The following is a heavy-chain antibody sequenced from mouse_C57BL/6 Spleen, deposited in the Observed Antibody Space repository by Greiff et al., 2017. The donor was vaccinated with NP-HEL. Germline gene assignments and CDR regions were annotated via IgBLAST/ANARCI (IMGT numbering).Heavy chain of an antibody. CDR1: GYAFSSSW. CDR2: IYPGDGDT. J-gene: IGHJ2*01. Sequence: QVQLQQSGPELVKPGASVKISCKASGYAFSSSWMNWVKQRPGKGLEWIGRIYPGDGDTNYNGKFKGKATLTADKSSSTAYMQLSSLTSEDSAVYFCAREGYGRGYFDYWGQGTTLTVSS. CDR3: AREGYGRGYFDY. D-gene: IGHD1-1*02. V-gene: IGHV1-82*01.